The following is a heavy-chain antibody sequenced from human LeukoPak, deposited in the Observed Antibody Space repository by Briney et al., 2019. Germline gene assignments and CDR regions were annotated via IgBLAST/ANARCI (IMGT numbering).Heavy chain of an antibody. CDR3: ARDLGYSSSSSWFDP. V-gene: IGHV4-4*07. J-gene: IGHJ5*02. D-gene: IGHD6-6*01. CDR1: GGSISSYY. Sequence: KPSETLSLTCTVSGGSISSYYWSWIRQPAGMGLEWIGRIYTSGSTNYNPSLKSRVTMSVDTSKNQFSLKLSSVTAADTAVYYCARDLGYSSSSSWFDPWGQGTLVTVSS. CDR2: IYTSGST.